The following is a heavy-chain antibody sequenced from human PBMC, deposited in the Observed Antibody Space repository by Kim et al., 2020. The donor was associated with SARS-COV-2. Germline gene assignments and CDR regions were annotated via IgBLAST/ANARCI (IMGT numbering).Heavy chain of an antibody. Sequence: GGSLRLSCTASGFTFGDYAMSWVRQAPGKGLEWVGCIRSKAYGGTTEYAATVKGRFTIARDESKIIAYLQMNSMNTAATAVYYCTSVVRYSSSWYVGPPKWFDPWGQGTLGTVSP. D-gene: IGHD6-13*01. V-gene: IGHV3-49*04. CDR2: IRSKAYGGTT. CDR3: TSVVRYSSSWYVGPPKWFDP. J-gene: IGHJ5*02. CDR1: GFTFGDYA.